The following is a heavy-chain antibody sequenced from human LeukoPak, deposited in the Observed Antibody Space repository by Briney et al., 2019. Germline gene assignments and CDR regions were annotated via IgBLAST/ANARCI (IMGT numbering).Heavy chain of an antibody. J-gene: IGHJ4*02. V-gene: IGHV3-21*01. CDR2: ISSSSSYI. CDR1: GFTFSSYS. D-gene: IGHD3-22*01. CDR3: ARGGRTPKYYYDSSGYYPDY. Sequence: PGGSLRLSCAAPGFTFSSYSMNWVRQAPGKGLEWVSSISSSSSYIYYADSVKGRFTISRDNAKNSLYLQMNSLRAEDTAVYYCARGGRTPKYYYDSSGYYPDYWGQGTLVTVSS.